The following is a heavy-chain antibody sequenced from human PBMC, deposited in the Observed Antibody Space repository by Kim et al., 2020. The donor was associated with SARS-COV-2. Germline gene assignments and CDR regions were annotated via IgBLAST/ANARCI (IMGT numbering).Heavy chain of an antibody. V-gene: IGHV1-3*01. D-gene: IGHD2-21*02. J-gene: IGHJ3*02. CDR2: INAGNGNT. CDR1: GYTFTSYA. CDR3: ARELVVVTARDAFDI. Sequence: ASVKVSCKASGYTFTSYAMHWVRQAPGQRLEWMGWINAGNGNTKYSQKFQGRVTITRDTSASTAYMELSSLRSEDTAVYYCARELVVVTARDAFDIWGQGTMVTVSS.